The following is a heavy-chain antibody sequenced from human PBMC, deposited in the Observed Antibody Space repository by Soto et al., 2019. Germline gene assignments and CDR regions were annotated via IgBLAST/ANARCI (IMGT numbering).Heavy chain of an antibody. D-gene: IGHD3-10*01. CDR1: GFTFDDYA. CDR2: ISWNSGSI. Sequence: GGSLRLSCAASGFTFDDYAMHWVRQAPGKGLEWVSGISWNSGSIGYVDSVKGRFTISRDNAKNSLYLQMNSLRAEDTALYYCAKARSMVAAFDIWGQGTMVTVSS. V-gene: IGHV3-9*01. CDR3: AKARSMVAAFDI. J-gene: IGHJ3*02.